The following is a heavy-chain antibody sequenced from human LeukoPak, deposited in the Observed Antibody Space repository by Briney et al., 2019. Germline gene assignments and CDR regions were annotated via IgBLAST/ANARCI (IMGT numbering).Heavy chain of an antibody. CDR1: GGSFSGYY. CDR2: INHSGST. D-gene: IGHD3-10*01. Sequence: SETLSLTCAVYGGSFSGYYWSWIRQPPGKGLEWIGEINHSGSTNYNPSLKSRVTISVDTSKNQFSLKLSSVTAADTAVYYCARGRGDMITMVRGVGCWFDPWGQGTLVTVPS. CDR3: ARGRGDMITMVRGVGCWFDP. J-gene: IGHJ5*02. V-gene: IGHV4-34*01.